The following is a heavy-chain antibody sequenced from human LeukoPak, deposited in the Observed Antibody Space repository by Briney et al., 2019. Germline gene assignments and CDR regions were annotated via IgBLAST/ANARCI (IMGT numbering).Heavy chain of an antibody. CDR2: ISYDGSNK. V-gene: IGHV3-30*04. D-gene: IGHD3-9*01. J-gene: IGHJ4*02. Sequence: GGSLRLSCAASGFTFSSYAMHCVRQAPGKGLEWVAVISYDGSNKYYADSVKGRFTISRDNSKNTLYLQMNSLRAEDTAVYYCARDYDILSGYYFDYWGQGTLVTVSS. CDR3: ARDYDILSGYYFDY. CDR1: GFTFSSYA.